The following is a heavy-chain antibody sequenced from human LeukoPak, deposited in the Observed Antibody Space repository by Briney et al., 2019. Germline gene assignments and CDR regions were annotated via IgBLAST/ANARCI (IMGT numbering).Heavy chain of an antibody. Sequence: GGSLRLSCTASGFTFGDYAMSWFRQAPGKGLEWVGFIRSKAYGGTTEYAASVKGRFTISRDDSKSIAYLQVNSLKTEDTAVYYCTRGGRHDFWRGYPNLDYWGQGTLVTVSS. D-gene: IGHD3-3*01. J-gene: IGHJ4*02. CDR1: GFTFGDYA. CDR2: IRSKAYGGTT. V-gene: IGHV3-49*03. CDR3: TRGGRHDFWRGYPNLDY.